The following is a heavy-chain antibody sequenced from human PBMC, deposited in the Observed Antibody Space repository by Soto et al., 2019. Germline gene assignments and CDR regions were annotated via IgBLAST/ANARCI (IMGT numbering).Heavy chain of an antibody. V-gene: IGHV4-34*01. D-gene: IGHD3-10*01. Sequence: PSETLSLTCAVYGGSFSGYYWSWIRQPPGKGLEWIGEINHSGSTNYNPSLKSRVTISVDTSKNQFSLKLSSVTAADTAVYYCASLGSGYYYYYGMDVWGQGTTVTVS. CDR1: GGSFSGYY. J-gene: IGHJ6*02. CDR2: INHSGST. CDR3: ASLGSGYYYYYGMDV.